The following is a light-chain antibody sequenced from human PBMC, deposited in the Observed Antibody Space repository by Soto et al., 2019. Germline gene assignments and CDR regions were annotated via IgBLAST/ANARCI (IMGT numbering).Light chain of an antibody. Sequence: EIVLTQSPGSLSLSPGERATLSCRASQSVSSYLDWYQQKPGQAPRLLISGASSRATGFPDRFSGSGSGTDLSLTISRLEPQDSAVYYCQQYSSPPRTFGQGTKVQIK. J-gene: IGKJ1*01. CDR2: GAS. V-gene: IGKV3-20*01. CDR3: QQYSSPPRT. CDR1: QSVSSY.